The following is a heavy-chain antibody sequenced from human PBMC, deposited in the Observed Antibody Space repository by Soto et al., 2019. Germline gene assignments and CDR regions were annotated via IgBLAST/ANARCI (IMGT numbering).Heavy chain of an antibody. CDR1: GLTFSNYA. CDR3: AKNQERELPRVIDF. D-gene: IGHD1-7*01. Sequence: EVRLLESGGGLVKPGGSLRLSCATSGLTFSNYAMSWVRQAPGGGLEWVSSMSGSSSSSYYAAPGRGRFTISRDRSKNTLYLQMSSLRAEDTALYYCAKNQERELPRVIDFWGQGTLVTVSS. CDR2: MSGSSSSS. J-gene: IGHJ4*02. V-gene: IGHV3-23*01.